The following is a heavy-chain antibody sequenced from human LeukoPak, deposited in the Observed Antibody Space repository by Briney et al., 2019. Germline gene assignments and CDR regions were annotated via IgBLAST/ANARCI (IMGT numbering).Heavy chain of an antibody. CDR1: GFTFSSYS. J-gene: IGHJ4*02. CDR3: ASGVGKYCYDSSGYWQFDY. CDR2: IYSGGST. V-gene: IGHV3-53*04. D-gene: IGHD3-22*01. Sequence: GGSLRLSCAASGFTFSSYSMNWVRQAPGKGLEWVSVIYSGGSTYYADSVKGRFTISRHNSKNTLYLQMNSLRAEDTAVYYCASGVGKYCYDSSGYWQFDYWGQGTLVTVSS.